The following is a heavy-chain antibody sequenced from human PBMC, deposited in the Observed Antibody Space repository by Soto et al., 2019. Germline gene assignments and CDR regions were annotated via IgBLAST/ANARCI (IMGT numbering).Heavy chain of an antibody. CDR2: IRYGGSNT. V-gene: IGHV3-30*12. CDR3: ARNEKKRGGYGDYVGWPTPYYYYMDV. Sequence: GGSLRLSCAASGIIFNVFGMHWVRQAPGKGLEWVAVIRYGGSNTYYADSVKGRFTISRDNSKNTLYLQMNSLRAEDTAVYYCARNEKKRGGYGDYVGWPTPYYYYMDVWGKGTTVTVSS. D-gene: IGHD4-17*01. J-gene: IGHJ6*03. CDR1: GIIFNVFG.